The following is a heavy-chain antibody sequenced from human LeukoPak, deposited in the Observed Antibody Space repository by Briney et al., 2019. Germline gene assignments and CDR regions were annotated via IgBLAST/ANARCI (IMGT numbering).Heavy chain of an antibody. D-gene: IGHD3-10*01. CDR2: ISAYNGNT. J-gene: IGHJ5*02. CDR1: GYTFTSYG. CDR3: ARDRITMVRGAKSGKDWFDP. V-gene: IGHV1-18*01. Sequence: ASVKVSCKASGYTFTSYGFSWVRQAPGQGLEWMGWISAYNGNTNYAQKLQGRVTMTTDTSTGTAYMELRSLRSDDTAVYYCARDRITMVRGAKSGKDWFDPWGQGTLVTVSS.